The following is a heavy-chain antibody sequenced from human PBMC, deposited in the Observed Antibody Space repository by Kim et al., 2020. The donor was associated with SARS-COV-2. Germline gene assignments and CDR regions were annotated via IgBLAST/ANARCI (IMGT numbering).Heavy chain of an antibody. CDR2: IYYSGST. Sequence: SETLSLTCTVSGGSISSYYWSWIRQPPGKGLEWIGYIYYSGSTNYNPSLKSRVTISVDTSKNQFSLKLSSVTAADTAVYYCARVLVASQIYYYYGMDVWGQGTTVTVSS. CDR1: GGSISSYY. CDR3: ARVLVASQIYYYYGMDV. D-gene: IGHD2-15*01. V-gene: IGHV4-59*01. J-gene: IGHJ6*02.